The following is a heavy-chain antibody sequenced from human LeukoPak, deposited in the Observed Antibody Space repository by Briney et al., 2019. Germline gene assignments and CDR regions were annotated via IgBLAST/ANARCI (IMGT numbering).Heavy chain of an antibody. J-gene: IGHJ4*02. D-gene: IGHD3-10*01. CDR2: IHGGDSET. CDR1: GYSFSSYW. CDR3: AIGAHGTGYYDY. V-gene: IGHV5-51*01. Sequence: GESLKIYFKGSGYSFSSYWIGWVRQMPGKGLEWMGFIHGGDSETRYRPSFQGQVTISVDKSISTAYLQWSSLKASDTAMYYCAIGAHGTGYYDYWGQGTLVTVSS.